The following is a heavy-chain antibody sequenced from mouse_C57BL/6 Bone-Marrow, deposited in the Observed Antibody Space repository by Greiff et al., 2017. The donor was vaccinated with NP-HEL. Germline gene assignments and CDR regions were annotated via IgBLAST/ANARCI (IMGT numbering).Heavy chain of an antibody. CDR1: GYSFTSYY. V-gene: IGHV1-66*01. D-gene: IGHD1-1*01. CDR2: IYPGSGNI. Sequence: QVQLQQSGPELVKPGASVKISCTASGYSFTSYYIHWVKQRPGQGLEWIGWIYPGSGNIKYNEKFKGKATLTADTSSSTAYMQLSSLTSEDSAVYYCANITTAPYAMDYWGRGTSVTVSS. CDR3: ANITTAPYAMDY. J-gene: IGHJ4*01.